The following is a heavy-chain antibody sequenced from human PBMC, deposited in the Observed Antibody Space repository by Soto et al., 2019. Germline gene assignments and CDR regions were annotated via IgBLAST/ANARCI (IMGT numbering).Heavy chain of an antibody. Sequence: GESLKISCKGSGYSFTSYWIGWVRQMPGKGLEWMGIIYPGDSDTRYSPSFQGQVTISADKSISTAYLQWSSLKASDTAMYYCGGVSVEVNTSFDPWGQGTLVTVSS. CDR2: IYPGDSDT. D-gene: IGHD2-21*01. J-gene: IGHJ5*02. CDR1: GYSFTSYW. V-gene: IGHV5-51*01. CDR3: GGVSVEVNTSFDP.